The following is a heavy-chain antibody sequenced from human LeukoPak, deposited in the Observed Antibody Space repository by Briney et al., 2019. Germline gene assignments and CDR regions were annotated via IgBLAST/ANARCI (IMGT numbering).Heavy chain of an antibody. Sequence: PGGSLRLSCAASGFTFSSYSMNWVRQAPGKGLEWVSYISSSSSTIYYADSVKGRFTISRDNAKNSLYLQMNSLRAEDTAVYYCASHLMELVGHAGGYWGQGTLVTVSS. CDR1: GFTFSSYS. D-gene: IGHD6-13*01. CDR2: ISSSSSTI. V-gene: IGHV3-48*04. CDR3: ASHLMELVGHAGGY. J-gene: IGHJ4*02.